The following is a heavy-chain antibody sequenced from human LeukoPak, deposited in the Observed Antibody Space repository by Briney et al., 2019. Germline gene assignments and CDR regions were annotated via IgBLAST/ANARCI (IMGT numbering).Heavy chain of an antibody. D-gene: IGHD3-22*01. CDR1: GGTFSSYA. J-gene: IGHJ4*02. CDR2: IIPIFGTA. Sequence: GASVKVSCKASGGTFSSYAISWVRQAPGQGLEWMGGIIPIFGTANYAQKFQGRVTITTDESPSTAYMELSSLRSEDTAVYYCAREVPYDSSGHSQRMSFGYWGQGTLVTVSS. CDR3: AREVPYDSSGHSQRMSFGY. V-gene: IGHV1-69*05.